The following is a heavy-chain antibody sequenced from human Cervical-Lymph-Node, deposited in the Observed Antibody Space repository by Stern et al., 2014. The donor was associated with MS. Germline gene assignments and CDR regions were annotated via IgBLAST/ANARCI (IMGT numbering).Heavy chain of an antibody. CDR3: ARSGYYGIDV. V-gene: IGHV4-61*08. CDR1: GDSVSSEDYY. D-gene: IGHD1-26*01. CDR2: IYYRGRP. J-gene: IGHJ6*02. Sequence: QVQLQESGPGLVRPSETLSLTCTASGDSVSSEDYYWSWIRQSPGKDLEWIGYIYYRGRPNYNPSLKSRLTISIDTSKNQFSRKRISVTAADTAVYYCARSGYYGIDVWGQGTTVIVSS.